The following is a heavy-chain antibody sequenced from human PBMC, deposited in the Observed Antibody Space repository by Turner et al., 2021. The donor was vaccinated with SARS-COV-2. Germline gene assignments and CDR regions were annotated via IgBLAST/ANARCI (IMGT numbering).Heavy chain of an antibody. CDR2: FDPEDGET. J-gene: IGHJ6*02. Sequence: QVQLVQSGAEVKKPGASVKVSCKVSGYTLTELSMHWVRQAPGTGLEWMGGFDPEDGETIYAQKFQGRVTMTEDTSTDTAYMELSSLRSEDTAVYYCAAGSAVAGTPQFYSYYYGMDVWGQGTTVTVSS. CDR3: AAGSAVAGTPQFYSYYYGMDV. CDR1: GYTLTELS. D-gene: IGHD6-19*01. V-gene: IGHV1-24*01.